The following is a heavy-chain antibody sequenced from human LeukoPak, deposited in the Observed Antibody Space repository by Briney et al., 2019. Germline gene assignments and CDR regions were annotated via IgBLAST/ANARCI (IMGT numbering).Heavy chain of an antibody. CDR2: ISYDGSNK. CDR3: AKLVVRFLEWPYYFDY. D-gene: IGHD3-3*01. V-gene: IGHV3-30-3*02. Sequence: PGGSLRLSCAASGFTFSSYAMHWVRQAPGKGLEWVAVISYDGSNKYYADSVKGRFTISRDNSKNTLYLQMNSLRAEDTAVYYCAKLVVRFLEWPYYFDYWGQGTLVTVSS. J-gene: IGHJ4*02. CDR1: GFTFSSYA.